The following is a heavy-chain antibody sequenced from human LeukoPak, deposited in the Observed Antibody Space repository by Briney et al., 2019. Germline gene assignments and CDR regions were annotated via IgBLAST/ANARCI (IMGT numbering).Heavy chain of an antibody. CDR2: ISSSSSYI. CDR3: ARAVSTAYSNYGGDYMDV. Sequence: PGGSLRLSCEASGFTFSSYSMNWVRQAPGKGLEWVSSISSSSSYIYYADSVKGRFTISRDNAKNSLYLQMNSLRAEDTAVYYCARAVSTAYSNYGGDYMDVWGKGTTVTVSS. D-gene: IGHD4-11*01. V-gene: IGHV3-21*01. CDR1: GFTFSSYS. J-gene: IGHJ6*03.